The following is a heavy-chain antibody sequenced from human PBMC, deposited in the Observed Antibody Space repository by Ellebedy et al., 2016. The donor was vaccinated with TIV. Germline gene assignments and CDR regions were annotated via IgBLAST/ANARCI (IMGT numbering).Heavy chain of an antibody. Sequence: SETLSLTCTVSGGSISGYYWSWVRQPPGKGLEWIGYIFYTGSTNYNPSLKSRVTISLDTSKNQFSLKLSSVTAADTAMYYCARTNRDSDTNIDFDFWGQGILVTVSS. D-gene: IGHD1-26*01. CDR3: ARTNRDSDTNIDFDF. CDR2: IFYTGST. J-gene: IGHJ4*02. CDR1: GGSISGYY. V-gene: IGHV4-59*01.